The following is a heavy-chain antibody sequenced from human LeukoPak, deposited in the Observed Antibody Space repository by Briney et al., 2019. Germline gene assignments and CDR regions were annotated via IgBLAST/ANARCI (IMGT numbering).Heavy chain of an antibody. CDR2: ISNHGLVQ. D-gene: IGHD4-17*01. V-gene: IGHV3-30*03. Sequence: GRSLRLSCAASGFTFSTYGMHWVRQAPGKGLEWVAVISNHGLVQYYADSVRGRFSISRDNSKNTLSLQMDSLRGEDTAVYYCTREGGPMAVTTERYSFDHWGQGTLVTVSS. CDR3: TREGGPMAVTTERYSFDH. J-gene: IGHJ4*02. CDR1: GFTFSTYG.